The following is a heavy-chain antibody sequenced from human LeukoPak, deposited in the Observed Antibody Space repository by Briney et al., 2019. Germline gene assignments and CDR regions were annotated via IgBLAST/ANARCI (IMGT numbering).Heavy chain of an antibody. CDR1: GGSISSYY. Sequence: MTSETLSLTCTVSGGSISSYYWSWIRQPPGKGLEWIGYIYYSGSTNYNPSLKSRVTISVDTSKNQFSLKLSSVTAADTAVYYCARHPTWGDWDFDYWGEGTLVTVS. D-gene: IGHD3-9*01. CDR2: IYYSGST. CDR3: ARHPTWGDWDFDY. J-gene: IGHJ4*02. V-gene: IGHV4-59*08.